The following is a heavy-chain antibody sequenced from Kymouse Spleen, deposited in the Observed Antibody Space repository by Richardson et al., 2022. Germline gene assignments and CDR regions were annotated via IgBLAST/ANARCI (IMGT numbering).Heavy chain of an antibody. CDR2: ISWNSGSI. Sequence: EVQLVESGGGLVQPGRSLRLSCAASGFTFDDYAMHWVRQAPGKGLEWVSGISWNSGSIGYADSVKGRFTISRDNAKNSLYLQMNSLRAEDTALYYCAKLELRAFDIWGQGTMVTVSS. J-gene: IGHJ3*02. CDR3: AKLELRAFDI. CDR1: GFTFDDYA. D-gene: IGHD1-7*01. V-gene: IGHV3-9*01.